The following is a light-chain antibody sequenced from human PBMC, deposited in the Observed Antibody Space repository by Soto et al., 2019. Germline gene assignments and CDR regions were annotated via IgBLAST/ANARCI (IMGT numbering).Light chain of an antibody. J-gene: IGLJ2*01. V-gene: IGLV1-44*01. CDR3: AAWDDSLNAGVI. Sequence: QSALTQPPSTSGTPGQTVTISCSGSNSNIGRNSVNWYQQLPGTAPKLLIYSDFQRPSGVPDRISGSKSGTSASLAISGLQSEDEADYYCAAWDDSLNAGVIFGGGTKLTVL. CDR1: NSNIGRNS. CDR2: SDF.